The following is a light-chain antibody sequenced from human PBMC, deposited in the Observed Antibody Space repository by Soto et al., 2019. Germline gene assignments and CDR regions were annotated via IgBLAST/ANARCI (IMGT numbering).Light chain of an antibody. CDR3: MQALQTLIT. CDR1: QSFVYSNGYTY. V-gene: IGKV2-30*01. Sequence: DVVMTQSPLSLTVTLGQPASISCRSSQSFVYSNGYTYLNWFQQRPGQSPRRLIYMVSNRDSGVPDRFSGSGSGTDFTLKISRVEAEDVGVYYCMQALQTLITFGQGTRLEIK. J-gene: IGKJ5*01. CDR2: MVS.